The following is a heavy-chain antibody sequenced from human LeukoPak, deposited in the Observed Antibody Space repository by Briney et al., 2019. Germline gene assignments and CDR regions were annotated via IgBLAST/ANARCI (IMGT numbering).Heavy chain of an antibody. D-gene: IGHD3-22*01. Sequence: GGSLRLSCAASGFTFSSYAMSWVRQAPGKGLEWVSAISGSGGSTYYADSVKGRLTISRDNSKNTLYLQMNSLRAEDTAVYYCEKAFDYYDSSGYPYNWFDPWGQGTLVTVSS. CDR3: EKAFDYYDSSGYPYNWFDP. CDR1: GFTFSSYA. J-gene: IGHJ5*02. V-gene: IGHV3-23*01. CDR2: ISGSGGST.